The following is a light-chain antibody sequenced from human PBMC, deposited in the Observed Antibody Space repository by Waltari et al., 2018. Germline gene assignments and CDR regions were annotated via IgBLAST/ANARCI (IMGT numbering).Light chain of an antibody. CDR1: QYITNY. CDR3: QQYDNVPRT. V-gene: IGKV1-33*01. Sequence: DIQMTQSPSSLSASVGDRVTITCQASQYITNYLNWYQQKPGKAPKLLIYDASNLETGVPSRFSGSGPGTDFTFTISNLQPEDIATYYCQQYDNVPRTFGQGTKLEI. CDR2: DAS. J-gene: IGKJ2*01.